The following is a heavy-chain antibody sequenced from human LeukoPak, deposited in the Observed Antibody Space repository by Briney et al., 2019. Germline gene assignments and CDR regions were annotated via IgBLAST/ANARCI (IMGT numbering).Heavy chain of an antibody. CDR1: GYTFTGYY. D-gene: IGHD6-6*01. Sequence: ASVKVSCKASGYTFTGYYMHWVRQAPGQGLEWMGWINPNSGGTDSAQKFQGRVTMTRDSSISTAYMEISRLTSDDTAVYHCARVGSITARKNYFDYWGQGTLVTVSS. CDR2: INPNSGGT. V-gene: IGHV1-2*02. J-gene: IGHJ4*02. CDR3: ARVGSITARKNYFDY.